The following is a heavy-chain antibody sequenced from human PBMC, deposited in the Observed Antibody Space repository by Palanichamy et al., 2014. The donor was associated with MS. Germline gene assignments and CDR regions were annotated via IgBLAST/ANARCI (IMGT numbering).Heavy chain of an antibody. V-gene: IGHV1-3*01. Sequence: VQLVQSGREVKKPGASVKVSCKASGYAFTDYAIHWVRQAPGQRLEWMGWINAGNGNTKYSQKFQSRVTITRDTSADTAYMELSSLRSEDTALYYCAREHDSWSGYSFDFWGQGTLATASS. CDR3: AREHDSWSGYSFDF. CDR1: GYAFTDYA. CDR2: INAGNGNT. D-gene: IGHD3-3*01. J-gene: IGHJ4*02.